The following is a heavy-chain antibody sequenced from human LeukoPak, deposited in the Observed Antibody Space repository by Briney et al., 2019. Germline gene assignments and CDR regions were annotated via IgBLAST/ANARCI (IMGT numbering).Heavy chain of an antibody. CDR1: GFTFSSYA. J-gene: IGHJ6*03. V-gene: IGHV3-30*01. CDR3: ARGSRKTSYYYYMDV. CDR2: IPYDGSNK. Sequence: GGSRRLSCAASGFTFSSYAMHWVRQPPGKGLEWVAVIPYDGSNKYYADSVKGRFTISRDNSKNTLYLQMNSLRAEATAVYYCARGSRKTSYYYYMDVWGKGTTVTVSS.